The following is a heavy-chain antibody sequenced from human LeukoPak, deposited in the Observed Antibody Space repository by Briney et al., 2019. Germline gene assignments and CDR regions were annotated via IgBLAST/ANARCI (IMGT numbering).Heavy chain of an antibody. J-gene: IGHJ4*02. V-gene: IGHV4-4*07. D-gene: IGHD6-13*01. CDR3: ARGTRSSSWYAGSFDS. CDR1: GGSISSYY. CDR2: IYSSGNT. Sequence: SETLSLTCTVSGGSISSYYWNWIRQPAGKGLEWIGRIYSSGNTNLHPSLQSRVTMSVDTSKNQFSLKLTSVTAADTAVYYCARGTRSSSWYAGSFDSWGQGTLVTVSS.